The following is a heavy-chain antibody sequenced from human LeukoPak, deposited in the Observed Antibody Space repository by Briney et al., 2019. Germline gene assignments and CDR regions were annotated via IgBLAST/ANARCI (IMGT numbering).Heavy chain of an antibody. CDR2: INPNSGGT. V-gene: IGHV1-2*02. CDR1: GYTFTGYY. Sequence: ASVKVSCKAFGYTFTGYYMHWVRLAPGQGLEWMGWINPNSGGTNYAQMFQGRVTMTRDTSISTAYMELSRLRSDDTAVYYCASGPTAMASDWGQGTLVTVSS. D-gene: IGHD5-18*01. CDR3: ASGPTAMASD. J-gene: IGHJ4*02.